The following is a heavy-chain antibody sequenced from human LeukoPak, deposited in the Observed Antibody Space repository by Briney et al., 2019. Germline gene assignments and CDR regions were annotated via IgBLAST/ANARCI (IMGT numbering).Heavy chain of an antibody. CDR3: ARGHQPPYYGMDV. V-gene: IGHV1-69*02. Sequence: WASVKVSFKASGGTFISYTISWVRQAPGQGLEWMGRIIPILGIANYAQKFQGRVTITADKSTSTAYMELSSLRSEDTAVFYCARGHQPPYYGMDVWGQGTTVTVSS. CDR1: GGTFISYT. CDR2: IIPILGIA. J-gene: IGHJ6*02.